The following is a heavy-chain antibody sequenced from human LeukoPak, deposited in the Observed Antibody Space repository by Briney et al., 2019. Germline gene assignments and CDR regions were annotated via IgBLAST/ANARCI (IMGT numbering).Heavy chain of an antibody. Sequence: SETLSLTCAVFGGSFSGYYWSWIRQPPGKGLEWIGEINHSGSTNYNPSLKSRVTISVDTSKNQFSLKLSSVTAAGTAVYYCASGTYSSSWYRRRAFDIWGQGTMVTVSS. CDR1: GGSFSGYY. J-gene: IGHJ3*02. CDR2: INHSGST. CDR3: ASGTYSSSWYRRRAFDI. V-gene: IGHV4-34*01. D-gene: IGHD6-13*01.